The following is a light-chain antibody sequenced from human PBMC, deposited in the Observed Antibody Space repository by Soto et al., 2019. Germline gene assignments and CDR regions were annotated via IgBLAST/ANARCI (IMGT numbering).Light chain of an antibody. CDR1: QNVRGY. Sequence: EIVLTQSPATLSLSPGERATLSCRASQNVRGYLAWYQQKPGQAPRLLIYGASSRATGIPARFSGSGSGTDFTLTISSLEPEDFAVYYCQQRSNWPLTFGGGTKVDIK. CDR3: QQRSNWPLT. V-gene: IGKV3-11*01. CDR2: GAS. J-gene: IGKJ4*01.